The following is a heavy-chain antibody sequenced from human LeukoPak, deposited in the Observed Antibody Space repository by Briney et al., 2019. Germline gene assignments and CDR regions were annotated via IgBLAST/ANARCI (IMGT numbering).Heavy chain of an antibody. D-gene: IGHD6-13*01. CDR1: GGSISSYY. V-gene: IGHV4-59*12. Sequence: SETLSLTCTVSGGSISSYYWSWIRQPPGKGLEWIGYIYYSGSTNYNPSLKSRVTISVDTSKNQFSLKLSSVTAADTAAYYCARDPIAATVVYYFDYWGQGTLVTVSS. CDR2: IYYSGST. J-gene: IGHJ4*02. CDR3: ARDPIAATVVYYFDY.